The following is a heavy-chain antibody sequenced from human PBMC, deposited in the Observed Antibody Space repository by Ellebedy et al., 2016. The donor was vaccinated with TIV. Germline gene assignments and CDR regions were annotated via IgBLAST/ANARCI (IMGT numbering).Heavy chain of an antibody. CDR1: GGSFSGYY. CDR3: ARQGYRGYSYGATYTPFDY. D-gene: IGHD5-18*01. J-gene: IGHJ4*02. V-gene: IGHV4-34*01. Sequence: MPSETLSLTCAVYGGSFSGYYWSWIRKPPGKGLEWIGEVNHSGSTNYNPSLKSRVTISVDTSKNQFSLKLSSVTAADTAVYYCARQGYRGYSYGATYTPFDYWGQGTLVTVSS. CDR2: VNHSGST.